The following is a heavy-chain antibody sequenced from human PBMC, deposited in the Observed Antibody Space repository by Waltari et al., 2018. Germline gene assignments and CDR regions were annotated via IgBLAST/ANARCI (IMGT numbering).Heavy chain of an antibody. CDR3: ASDVHSGRYGWFDP. D-gene: IGHD1-26*01. V-gene: IGHV3-74*01. Sequence: EVQLVESGGGLVHPGGSLRLSCEASGFTFSTFWVHWVRQVPGKGLVWGSRIKSDGSDTSYADSVKGRLTISRDNAKNTVDLKMNSLRVEDTAVYHCASDVHSGRYGWFDPWGQGTLVTVSS. CDR1: GFTFSTFW. J-gene: IGHJ5*02. CDR2: IKSDGSDT.